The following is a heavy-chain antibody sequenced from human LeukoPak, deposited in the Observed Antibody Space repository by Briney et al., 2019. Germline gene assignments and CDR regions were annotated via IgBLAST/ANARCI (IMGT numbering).Heavy chain of an antibody. CDR1: GFTFSSYW. Sequence: GGSLRLPCAASGFTFSSYWMHWVRQAPGKELVWVSRINSDGSSTSYADSVKGRFTISRDNAKNTLYLQMNSLRAEDTAVYYCARDPGSVEFDYWGQGTLVTVSS. CDR3: ARDPGSVEFDY. D-gene: IGHD3-10*01. J-gene: IGHJ4*02. V-gene: IGHV3-74*01. CDR2: INSDGSST.